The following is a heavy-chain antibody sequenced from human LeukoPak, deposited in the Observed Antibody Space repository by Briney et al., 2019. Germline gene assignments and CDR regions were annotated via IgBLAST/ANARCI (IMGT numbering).Heavy chain of an antibody. J-gene: IGHJ6*02. CDR3: ARAWVTTHYYYGMDV. Sequence: PGRSLRLSCAASGFTFSSYGMHWVRQAPGKGLEWVAVISYDGSNKYYADSVKGRFTISRDNAKNSLYLQMNSLRAEDTAVYYCARAWVTTHYYYGMDVWGQGTTVTVSS. D-gene: IGHD4-11*01. CDR1: GFTFSSYG. CDR2: ISYDGSNK. V-gene: IGHV3-30*03.